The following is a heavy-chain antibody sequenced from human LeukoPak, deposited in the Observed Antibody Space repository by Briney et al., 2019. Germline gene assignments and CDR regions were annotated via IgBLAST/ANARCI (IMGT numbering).Heavy chain of an antibody. J-gene: IGHJ6*03. Sequence: SSETLSLTCTVSGGSISSYYWSWIRQPPGKGLEWIGEINHSGSTNYNPSLKSRVTISVDTSKNQFSLKLSSVTAADTAVYYCARGRGQQLGYYMDVWGKGTTVTVSS. CDR2: INHSGST. CDR1: GGSISSYY. CDR3: ARGRGQQLGYYMDV. V-gene: IGHV4-34*01. D-gene: IGHD6-13*01.